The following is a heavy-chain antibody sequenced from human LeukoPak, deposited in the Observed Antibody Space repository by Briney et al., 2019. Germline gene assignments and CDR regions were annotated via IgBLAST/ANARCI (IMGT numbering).Heavy chain of an antibody. D-gene: IGHD4-17*01. Sequence: PSETLSLTCAVYGGSFSGYYWSWIRQPPGKGLEWIREMNHSGSTRYNPSLKSRVTISVDTSKNQFSLKLSSVTAADTAMYYCARFSSTVTTFDYWGQGTLVTVSS. CDR1: GGSFSGYY. CDR3: ARFSSTVTTFDY. V-gene: IGHV4-34*01. J-gene: IGHJ4*02. CDR2: MNHSGST.